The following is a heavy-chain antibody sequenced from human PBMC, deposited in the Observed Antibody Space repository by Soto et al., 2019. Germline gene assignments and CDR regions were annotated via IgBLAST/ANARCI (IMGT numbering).Heavy chain of an antibody. Sequence: SETLSLTCTVSGASVSGPYYHWSWIRQPPGKGLEWIGDIFHSGNTNYNPSLKSRLTISTDTSKNQFSLKLSSVTAADTAVYYCATAQGFLEWHYYYGMGVWGQGTTVTVSS. J-gene: IGHJ6*02. CDR3: ATAQGFLEWHYYYGMGV. V-gene: IGHV4-61*01. CDR2: IFHSGNT. D-gene: IGHD3-3*01. CDR1: GASVSGPYYH.